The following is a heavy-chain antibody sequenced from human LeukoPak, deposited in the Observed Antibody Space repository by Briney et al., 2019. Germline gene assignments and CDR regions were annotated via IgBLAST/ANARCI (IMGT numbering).Heavy chain of an antibody. J-gene: IGHJ4*02. CDR1: GFTFSSYA. V-gene: IGHV3-23*01. CDR3: AREVARPNFFDY. Sequence: PGGSLRLSCAASGFTFSSYAMSWVRQAPGKGLEWVSAISGSGGSTYYADSVKGRFTISRDNSKNTLYLQMNGLRAEDTAVYFCAREVARPNFFDYWGQGTLVTVSS. D-gene: IGHD6-6*01. CDR2: ISGSGGST.